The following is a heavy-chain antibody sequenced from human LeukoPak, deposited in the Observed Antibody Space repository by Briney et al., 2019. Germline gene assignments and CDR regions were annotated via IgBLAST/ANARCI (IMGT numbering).Heavy chain of an antibody. CDR2: INPNSGGT. CDR3: ARDIAAADPRMYYYYGMDV. J-gene: IGHJ6*02. D-gene: IGHD6-25*01. CDR1: GYTFTGYY. Sequence: ASVKVSCKASGYTFTGYYMHWVRQAPGQGLEWMGWINPNSGGTNYAQKFQGRVTMTRDTSISTAYMELSRLRSDDTAVYYCARDIAAADPRMYYYYGMDVWGQGTTVTVSS. V-gene: IGHV1-2*02.